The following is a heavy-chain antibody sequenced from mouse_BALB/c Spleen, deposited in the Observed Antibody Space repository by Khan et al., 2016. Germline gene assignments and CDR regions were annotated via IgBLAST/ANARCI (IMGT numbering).Heavy chain of an antibody. J-gene: IGHJ3*01. D-gene: IGHD2-4*01. CDR3: ARLVYDYGFAY. Sequence: VQLKQSGAELVKPGASVKLSCTVSGFNIKDNYIHWVKQRPEQGLEWIGRIDPADDNTRYAPKFQGKATITADTSSTTAYLQLSSLTSEDTAVYYGARLVYDYGFAYWGQGTLVTVSA. CDR1: GFNIKDNY. V-gene: IGHV14-3*02. CDR2: IDPADDNT.